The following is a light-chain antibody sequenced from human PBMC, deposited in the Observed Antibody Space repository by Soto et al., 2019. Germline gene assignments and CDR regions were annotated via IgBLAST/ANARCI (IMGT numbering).Light chain of an antibody. V-gene: IGLV2-14*01. CDR1: SSDVGAYNF. J-gene: IGLJ1*01. CDR3: SSYTTSATYV. CDR2: EVT. Sequence: QSVLTQPASVSGSPGQSITISCTGTSSDVGAYNFVSWYQHHPGRAPKLIIYEVTIRPSGVSNRFSGSKSGNTASLTISGLQAEDEADYYCSSYTTSATYVFGGGTKVTV.